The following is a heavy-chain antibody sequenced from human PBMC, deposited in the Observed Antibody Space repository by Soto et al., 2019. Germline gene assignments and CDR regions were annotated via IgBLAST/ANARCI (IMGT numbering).Heavy chain of an antibody. CDR3: ARGLRIYYDRSRLHY. D-gene: IGHD3-22*01. J-gene: IGHJ4*02. CDR1: GFTFSNYE. Sequence: GGSLRLSCAASGFTFSNYEMNWARQTPGKGLEWVSYISYTGSTIYYADSVRGRFTISRDNSKNSLYLQMNSLRAEDTAVYYCARGLRIYYDRSRLHYWGQGTLVTVSS. CDR2: ISYTGSTI. V-gene: IGHV3-48*03.